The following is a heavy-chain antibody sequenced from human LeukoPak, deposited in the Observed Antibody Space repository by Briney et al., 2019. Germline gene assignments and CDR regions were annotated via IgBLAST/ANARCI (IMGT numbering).Heavy chain of an antibody. D-gene: IGHD2-2*01. J-gene: IGHJ6*02. CDR1: GFTFSSYD. V-gene: IGHV3-13*01. Sequence: GSLRLSCAASGFTFSSYDMHWVRQATGKGLEWVSAIGTAGDTYYPGSVKGRFTISRENAKNSLYLQMNSLRAGDTAVYYCARSRPGKYCSSTSCYFGIYYYYGMDVWGQGTTVTVSS. CDR3: ARSRPGKYCSSTSCYFGIYYYYGMDV. CDR2: IGTAGDT.